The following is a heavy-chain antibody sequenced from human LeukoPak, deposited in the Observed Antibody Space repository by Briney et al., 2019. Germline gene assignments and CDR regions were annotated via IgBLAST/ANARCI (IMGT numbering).Heavy chain of an antibody. CDR1: RYTLTELS. V-gene: IGHV1-24*01. Sequence: GASVKVSCKVSRYTLTELSMHWVRQAPGKGLEWMGGFDPEDGETIYAQKFQGRVTMTEDTSTDTAYMELSSLRSEDTAVYYCATGRIVVVTHGAFDIWGQGTMVTVSS. CDR2: FDPEDGET. D-gene: IGHD3-22*01. CDR3: ATGRIVVVTHGAFDI. J-gene: IGHJ3*02.